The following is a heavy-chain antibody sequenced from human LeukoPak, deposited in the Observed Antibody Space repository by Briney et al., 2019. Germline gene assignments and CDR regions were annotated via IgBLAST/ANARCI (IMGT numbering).Heavy chain of an antibody. Sequence: GGSLTLSCVAYGFTFNTFCMHWVRQAPGKGLEWVAFIQKDGSDKYYTCSVEGRFTISRDKPKNTLYLQMNSPRVEDTSFYYCVKGGSTARGRYFFDSWGQGALVTVSS. CDR3: VKGGSTARGRYFFDS. V-gene: IGHV3-30*02. CDR2: IQKDGSDK. D-gene: IGHD3-10*01. J-gene: IGHJ4*02. CDR1: GFTFNTFC.